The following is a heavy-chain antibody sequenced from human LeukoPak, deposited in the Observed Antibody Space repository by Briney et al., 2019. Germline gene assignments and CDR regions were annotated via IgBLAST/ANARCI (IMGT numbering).Heavy chain of an antibody. D-gene: IGHD4-17*01. Sequence: GGSLRLSCAASGFTFSSYAMSWVRQAPGKGLEWVSAISGSGGSTYCADSVKGRFTVSRDNSKNTLYLQMNSLRAEDTAVYYCAKGKTTVTKAFDYWGQGTLVTVSS. CDR1: GFTFSSYA. CDR3: AKGKTTVTKAFDY. V-gene: IGHV3-23*01. CDR2: ISGSGGST. J-gene: IGHJ4*02.